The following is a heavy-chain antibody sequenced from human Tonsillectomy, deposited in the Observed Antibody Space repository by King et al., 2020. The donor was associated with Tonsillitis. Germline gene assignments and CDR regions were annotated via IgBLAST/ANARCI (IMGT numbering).Heavy chain of an antibody. D-gene: IGHD3-10*01. V-gene: IGHV3-21*01. J-gene: IGHJ6*02. CDR3: ASNDGAGSYTAPLYYYYGMDV. CDR2: ISSSSSYI. CDR1: GFTFSSYS. Sequence: DVQLVESGGGLVKPGGSLRLSCAASGFTFSSYSMNWVRQAPGKGLEWVSSISSSSSYIYYADSVKGRFTISRDNAKNSQYLQMNSLRAEDTAVYYCASNDGAGSYTAPLYYYYGMDVWGQGTTVTVSS.